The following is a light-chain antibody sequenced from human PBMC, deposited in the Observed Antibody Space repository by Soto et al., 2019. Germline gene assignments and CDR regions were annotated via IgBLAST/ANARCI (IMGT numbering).Light chain of an antibody. V-gene: IGKV4-1*01. CDR2: WAS. J-gene: IGKJ1*01. CDR3: QQSYSFHWT. CDR1: QSVLYSSNNENY. Sequence: DIVMTQSPDSLAVSLGERATINCKSSQSVLYSSNNENYLAWYQQKSGQPPKLLIYWASNRESGVPDRFSGSGSATDCTLTLSSLQAEDVAVYYCQQSYSFHWTFGQGTKVEI.